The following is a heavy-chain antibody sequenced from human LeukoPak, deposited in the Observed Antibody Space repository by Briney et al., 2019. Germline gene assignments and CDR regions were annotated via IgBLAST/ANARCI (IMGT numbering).Heavy chain of an antibody. CDR2: IYYSGRT. J-gene: IGHJ3*02. D-gene: IGHD2-2*02. CDR3: ARVGGPAAISRASDI. V-gene: IGHV4-30-4*08. Sequence: SETLSLTCPVHGGFISSGDYYWSWIRQPPGKGLERIGYIYYSGRTYYNPSLKSRITMSVDTSKNQFSLKLSSVTAADTAVYYCARVGGPAAISRASDIWGQGTMVTVSS. CDR1: GGFISSGDYY.